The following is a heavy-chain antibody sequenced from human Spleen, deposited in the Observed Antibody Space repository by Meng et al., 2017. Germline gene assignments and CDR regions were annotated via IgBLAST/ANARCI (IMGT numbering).Heavy chain of an antibody. CDR2: IWYDGSNK. CDR3: ARDWWIAVAGTYFDY. V-gene: IGHV3-30*04. J-gene: IGHJ4*02. Sequence: GGSLRLSCAASGFTFSAYAMHWVRQAPGKGLEWVAVIWYDGSNKYYADSVKGRFTISRDNSKNTLYLQMNSLRAEDTAVYYCARDWWIAVAGTYFDYWGQGTLVTVSS. CDR1: GFTFSAYA. D-gene: IGHD6-19*01.